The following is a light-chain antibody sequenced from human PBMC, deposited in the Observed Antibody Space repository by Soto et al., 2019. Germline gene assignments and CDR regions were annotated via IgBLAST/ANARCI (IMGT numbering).Light chain of an antibody. CDR3: QQYHTYRT. CDR2: GVS. CDR1: QSLSSRN. V-gene: IGKV3-20*01. J-gene: IGKJ1*01. Sequence: VLTQSPGTLSLSPGERATLSCRASQSLSSRNLAWYQQKPGQAPRPLIYGVSSRATGIPDRFSGSTSGTEFTLTISSLQPDDFATYYCQQYHTYRTFGQGTKVDI.